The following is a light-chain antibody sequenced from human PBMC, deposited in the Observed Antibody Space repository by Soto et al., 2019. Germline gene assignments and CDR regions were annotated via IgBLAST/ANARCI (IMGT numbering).Light chain of an antibody. CDR1: SSDVGGYNY. V-gene: IGLV2-14*01. CDR3: SSYTSRSIDYV. J-gene: IGLJ1*01. CDR2: EVS. Sequence: QSALTQPASVSGSPGQSSTISCTGTSSDVGGYNYVSWYQQHPGKAPKLMIYEVSKRPSGVSNRFSGSKSGNTASLTISGLQADDEADYYCSSYTSRSIDYVFGTGTKLTVL.